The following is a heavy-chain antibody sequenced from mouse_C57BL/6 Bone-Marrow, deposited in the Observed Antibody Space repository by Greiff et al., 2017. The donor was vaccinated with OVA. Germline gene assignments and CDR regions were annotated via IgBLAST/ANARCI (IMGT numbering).Heavy chain of an antibody. J-gene: IGHJ3*01. V-gene: IGHV6-6*01. CDR1: GFTFSDAW. CDR3: TSGEGFAY. Sequence: DVHLVESGGGLVQPGGSMKLSCAASGFTFSDAWIDWVRQSPEKGLEWVAEIRNKANNHATYYAESVKGRFTISRDDSKSSVYLQMNSLRAEDTGIYYCTSGEGFAYWGQGTLVTVSA. CDR2: IRNKANNHAT.